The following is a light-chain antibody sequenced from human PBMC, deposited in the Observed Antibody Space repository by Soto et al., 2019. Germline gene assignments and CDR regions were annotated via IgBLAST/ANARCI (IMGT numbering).Light chain of an antibody. Sequence: NFMLTQPHSVSEPPGKTVTISCTRSSGRVASNYVQWYQQRPGSAPTTVIFEDDQRPSGVPDRFSGSIDSSSNSAFLTISGLKTEDEADYYCQSYDSPKEVFGGGTKLTVL. CDR3: QSYDSPKEV. V-gene: IGLV6-57*04. CDR1: SGRVASNY. CDR2: EDD. J-gene: IGLJ3*02.